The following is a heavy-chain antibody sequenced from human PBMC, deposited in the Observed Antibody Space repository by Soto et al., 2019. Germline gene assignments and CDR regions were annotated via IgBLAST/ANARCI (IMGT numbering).Heavy chain of an antibody. J-gene: IGHJ4*02. CDR1: GFTFSSYS. Sequence: PERSLRLSCAASGFTFSSYSMNWVRQAPGKGLEWVSSISSSSSYIYYADSVKGRFTISRDNAKNSLYLQMNSLRAEDTAVYYCARDHLAAPFDYWGQGTLVTV. CDR3: ARDHLAAPFDY. V-gene: IGHV3-21*01. D-gene: IGHD6-13*01. CDR2: ISSSSSYI.